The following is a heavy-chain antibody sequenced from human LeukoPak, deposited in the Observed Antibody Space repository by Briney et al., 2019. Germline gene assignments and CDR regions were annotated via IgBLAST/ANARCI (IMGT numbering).Heavy chain of an antibody. CDR3: AKLGILRYFDWPYFFDY. D-gene: IGHD3-9*01. CDR2: IYPGDSDT. V-gene: IGHV5-51*01. J-gene: IGHJ4*02. CDR1: GYSFTSYW. Sequence: GESLKISCKVSGYSFTSYWIGWVRQMPGNGLEWMGIIYPGDSDTRYSPSFQGQVTISADKSISTAYLQWTSLKASDTAMYYWAKLGILRYFDWPYFFDYWGQGTLVTVSS.